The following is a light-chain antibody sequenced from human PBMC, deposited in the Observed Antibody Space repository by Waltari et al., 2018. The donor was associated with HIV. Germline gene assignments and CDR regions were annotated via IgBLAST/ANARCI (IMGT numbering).Light chain of an antibody. CDR2: EGS. Sequence: QSALTQFASVSGSPGQSITISFTGTSSAVGNYNPVSWYQQPPGKAPKLTIYEGSKRPSGVSNRFSGSKSGNTASLTISGLQAEDEADYYCCSYANSSTVFGGGTKVTVL. CDR3: CSYANSSTV. V-gene: IGLV2-23*01. J-gene: IGLJ2*01. CDR1: SSAVGNYNP.